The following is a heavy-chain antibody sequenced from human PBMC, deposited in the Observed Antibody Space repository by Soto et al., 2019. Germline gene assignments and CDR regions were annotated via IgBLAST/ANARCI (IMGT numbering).Heavy chain of an antibody. J-gene: IGHJ4*02. CDR2: ITGSGGAT. CDR3: AKEGSITAALDY. V-gene: IGHV3-23*01. D-gene: IGHD6-13*01. CDR1: GFAFSNYA. Sequence: GGSLRLSCAASGFAFSNYAMNWVRQAPGKGLEWVSGITGSGGATFYADSVKGRLAISRDNSKNTLYLQMDSLRAEDTAVYFCAKEGSITAALDYWGQGTLVTVSS.